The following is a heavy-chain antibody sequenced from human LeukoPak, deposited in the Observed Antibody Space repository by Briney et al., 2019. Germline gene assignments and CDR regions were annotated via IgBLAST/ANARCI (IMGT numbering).Heavy chain of an antibody. V-gene: IGHV3-48*03. J-gene: IGHJ3*02. Sequence: GGSLRLSCAASGFTFSRYWMNWVRQAPGKGLEWVSYISSSGSTIYYADSVKGRFTISRDSAKNSLYLQMNSLRAEDTAVYYCARTTKYSSSWFLAFDIWGQGTMVTVSS. CDR1: GFTFSRYW. CDR3: ARTTKYSSSWFLAFDI. CDR2: ISSSGSTI. D-gene: IGHD6-13*01.